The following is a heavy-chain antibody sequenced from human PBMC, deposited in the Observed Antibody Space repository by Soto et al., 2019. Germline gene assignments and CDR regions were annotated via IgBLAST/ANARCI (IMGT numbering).Heavy chain of an antibody. CDR1: GYTFTYRY. V-gene: IGHV1-45*02. J-gene: IGHJ4*02. CDR3: ARSGYDSSGYYFDY. Sequence: SVKVSCQASGYTFTYRYLHWVRQAPGQALEWMGWITPFNGNTNYAQKFQDRVTITRDRSMSTAYMELSSLRSEDTAMYYCARSGYDSSGYYFDYWGQGTLVTVSS. D-gene: IGHD3-22*01. CDR2: ITPFNGNT.